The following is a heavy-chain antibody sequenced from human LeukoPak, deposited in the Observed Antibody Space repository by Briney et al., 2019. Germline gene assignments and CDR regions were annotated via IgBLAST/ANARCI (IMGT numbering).Heavy chain of an antibody. V-gene: IGHV3-48*03. D-gene: IGHD3-10*01. CDR1: GFTFSSYE. CDR3: AREELWFGELSVAAFDI. J-gene: IGHJ3*02. CDR2: ISSSGSTI. Sequence: PGGSLRLSCAASGFTFSSYEMNWVRQAPGKGLEWVSYISSSGSTIYYADPVKGRFTISRDNAKNSLYLQMNSLRAEDTAVYYCAREELWFGELSVAAFDIWGQGTMVTVSS.